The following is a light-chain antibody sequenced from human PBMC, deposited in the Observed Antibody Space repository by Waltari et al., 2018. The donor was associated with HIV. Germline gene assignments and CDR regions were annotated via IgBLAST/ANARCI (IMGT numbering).Light chain of an antibody. CDR1: QSVSSY. V-gene: IGKV3-11*01. Sequence: EIVLTQSPATLSLSPGERATLSCRASQSVSSYLAGYHQKPGQAPRIPIDESSSRATGIPARFSGSGSGTDFTLTISRLEPEDFAVYYCQQRSNWPPWTFGQGTKVEIK. CDR2: ESS. J-gene: IGKJ1*01. CDR3: QQRSNWPPWT.